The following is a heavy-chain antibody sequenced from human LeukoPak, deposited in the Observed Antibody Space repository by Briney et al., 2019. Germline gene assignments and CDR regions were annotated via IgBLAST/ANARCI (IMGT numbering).Heavy chain of an antibody. Sequence: SETLSLTCTVSGGSISSYHWSWIRQPAGKGLEWIGRIYNSGSTNYNPSLKSRVTISVDTSKNQFSLKLSSVTAADTAVYYCARAYDYGSSNWFDPWGQGTLVTVSS. CDR1: GGSISSYH. CDR3: ARAYDYGSSNWFDP. CDR2: IYNSGST. D-gene: IGHD4-17*01. V-gene: IGHV4-4*07. J-gene: IGHJ5*02.